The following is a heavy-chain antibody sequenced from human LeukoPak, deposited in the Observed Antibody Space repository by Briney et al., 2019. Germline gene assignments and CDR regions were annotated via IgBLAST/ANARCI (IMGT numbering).Heavy chain of an antibody. D-gene: IGHD6-13*01. CDR1: GYTFTSYD. J-gene: IGHJ6*03. V-gene: IGHV1-8*01. CDR3: ARAASWSPIGDSYYYMDV. Sequence: GASVKVSCKASGYTFTSYDINWVRQAPGQGLEWMGWMNPNSGNTGYAQKFQGRVTMTRDTFISTVYMELSGLRSEDTAVYYCARAASWSPIGDSYYYMDVWGKGTTVAISS. CDR2: MNPNSGNT.